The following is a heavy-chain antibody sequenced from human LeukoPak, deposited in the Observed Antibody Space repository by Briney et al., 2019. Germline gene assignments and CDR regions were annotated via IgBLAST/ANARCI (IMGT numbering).Heavy chain of an antibody. Sequence: SETLSLTCTVSGYSISSGYYWGWIRQPPGKGLEWIGSIYHSGSTYYNPSLKSRVTISVDTSKNQFSLKLSSVTAADTAVYYCARDLLVRGVIIGYYYYMDVWGKGTTVTVSS. D-gene: IGHD3-10*01. V-gene: IGHV4-38-2*02. CDR1: GYSISSGYY. CDR2: IYHSGST. CDR3: ARDLLVRGVIIGYYYYMDV. J-gene: IGHJ6*03.